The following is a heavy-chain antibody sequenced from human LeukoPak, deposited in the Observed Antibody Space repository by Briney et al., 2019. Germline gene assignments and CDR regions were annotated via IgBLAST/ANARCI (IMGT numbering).Heavy chain of an antibody. J-gene: IGHJ5*02. CDR2: INPRGSST. CDR1: GYSFTSHY. V-gene: IGHV1-46*01. Sequence: ASVKVSCKASGYSFTSHYMHWVRQAPGQGLEWLGLINPRGSSTLYAQKFQGRVTMTRDMSTTTDYMELSSLRSEDTAVYYCARHNSVGDVAWWFDAWGQGTLVTVSS. D-gene: IGHD1-26*01. CDR3: ARHNSVGDVAWWFDA.